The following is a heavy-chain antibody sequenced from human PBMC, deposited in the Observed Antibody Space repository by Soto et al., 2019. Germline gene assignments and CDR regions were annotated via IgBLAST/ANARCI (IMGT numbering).Heavy chain of an antibody. CDR1: GGSISSYY. J-gene: IGHJ6*03. CDR3: ARQGYDFWSGYYTGLYYYYYMAV. CDR2: IYYSGST. V-gene: IGHV4-59*08. Sequence: SETLCLTCTVSGGSISSYYWSWIRQPPGKGLEWIGYIYYSGSTNYNPSLKSRVTISVDTSKNQFSLKLSSVTAADTAVYYCARQGYDFWSGYYTGLYYYYYMAVWGKGTTVTVSS. D-gene: IGHD3-3*01.